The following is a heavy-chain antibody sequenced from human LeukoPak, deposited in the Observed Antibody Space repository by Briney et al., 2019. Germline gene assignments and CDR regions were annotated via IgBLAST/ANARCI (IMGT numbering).Heavy chain of an antibody. CDR3: SGGPAY. V-gene: IGHV3-74*01. Sequence: GGSLRLSCAASGFTFSSYWMHWVRQAPGKGLVWVSRISTDGSTTTYADSVKGRFTISRDNANNTAYLQLNSLRAEDTTVYCFSGGPAYWGQGKLVTVSS. J-gene: IGHJ4*02. CDR1: GFTFSSYW. CDR2: ISTDGSTT. D-gene: IGHD1-14*01.